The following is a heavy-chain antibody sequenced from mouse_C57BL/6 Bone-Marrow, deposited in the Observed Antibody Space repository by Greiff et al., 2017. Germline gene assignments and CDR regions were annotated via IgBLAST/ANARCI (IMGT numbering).Heavy chain of an antibody. Sequence: QVQLKQPGAELVRPGSSVKLSCKASGYTFTSYWMDWVKQRPGQGLEWIGNIYPSDSETHYNQKFKDKATLTVDKSSSTAYMQLSSLTSEASAVYYCAFITTVRTWYFDVWGTGTTVTVSS. D-gene: IGHD1-2*01. V-gene: IGHV1-61*01. CDR2: IYPSDSET. J-gene: IGHJ1*03. CDR3: AFITTVRTWYFDV. CDR1: GYTFTSYW.